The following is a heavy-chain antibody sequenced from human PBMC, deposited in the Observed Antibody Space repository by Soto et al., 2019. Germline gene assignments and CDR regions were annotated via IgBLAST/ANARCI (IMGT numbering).Heavy chain of an antibody. Sequence: ASVKVSCKASGYTFTSYGISWVRQAPGQGLEWMGWISAYNGNTNYAQKLQGRVTMTTDTSTSTAYVELRSLRSDDTAVYYCARDRDVVVVAARYGMDVWGQGTTVTVSS. J-gene: IGHJ6*02. D-gene: IGHD2-15*01. V-gene: IGHV1-18*01. CDR1: GYTFTSYG. CDR3: ARDRDVVVVAARYGMDV. CDR2: ISAYNGNT.